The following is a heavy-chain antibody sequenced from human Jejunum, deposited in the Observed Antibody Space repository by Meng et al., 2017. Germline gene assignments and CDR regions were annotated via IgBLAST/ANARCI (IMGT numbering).Heavy chain of an antibody. CDR3: ARDTAGFGP. J-gene: IGHJ5*02. V-gene: IGHV4-39*07. D-gene: IGHD6-13*01. Sequence: SGPGLVSPSETLSRTYAVSGGSISTAGYYWGCIRQSPGKGLEWIGSIFYSGTTYYNPSLKSRVTISIDTSKNQFSLKMNSVTAADTAVYYCARDTAGFGPWGQGTLVTVSS. CDR1: GGSISTAGYY. CDR2: IFYSGTT.